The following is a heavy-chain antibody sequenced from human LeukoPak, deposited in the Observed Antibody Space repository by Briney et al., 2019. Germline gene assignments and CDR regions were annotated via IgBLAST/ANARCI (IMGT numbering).Heavy chain of an antibody. CDR2: ISGSGGST. CDR1: GFTFSSYW. J-gene: IGHJ2*01. CDR3: ATAPLHQLPSYWYFDL. Sequence: QPGGSLRLSCAAAGFTFSSYWMSWVRQAPGKGLEWVSAISGSGGSTYYADSVKGRFTISRDNSKNTLYLQMNSLRAEDTAVYYCATAPLHQLPSYWYFDLWGRGTLVTVSS. V-gene: IGHV3-23*01. D-gene: IGHD2-2*01.